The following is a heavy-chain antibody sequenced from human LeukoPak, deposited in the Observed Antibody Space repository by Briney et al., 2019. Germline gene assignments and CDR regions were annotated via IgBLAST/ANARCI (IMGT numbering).Heavy chain of an antibody. J-gene: IGHJ5*02. CDR2: IIPIFGTA. V-gene: IGHV1-69*13. D-gene: IGHD6-19*01. Sequence: ASVTVSCTASGGTFSSYAISWVRQAPGQGLEWMGGIIPIFGTANYAQKFQGRVTITADESTSTAYMELSSLRSEDTAVYYCARAGVAVASGGWFDPWGQGTLVTVSS. CDR1: GGTFSSYA. CDR3: ARAGVAVASGGWFDP.